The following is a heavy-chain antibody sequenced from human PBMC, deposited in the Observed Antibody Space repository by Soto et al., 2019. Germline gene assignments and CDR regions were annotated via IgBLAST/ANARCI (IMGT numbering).Heavy chain of an antibody. CDR3: AREMGYCSSTSCYFSWFDP. V-gene: IGHV1-69*04. CDR2: IIPILGIA. Sequence: GASVKVSCKASGGTFSSYTISWVRQAPGQGLEWMGRIIPILGIANYAQKFQGRVTITADKSTSTAYMELSSLRSEDTAVYYCAREMGYCSSTSCYFSWFDPWGQGNLVPVSS. D-gene: IGHD2-2*01. CDR1: GGTFSSYT. J-gene: IGHJ5*02.